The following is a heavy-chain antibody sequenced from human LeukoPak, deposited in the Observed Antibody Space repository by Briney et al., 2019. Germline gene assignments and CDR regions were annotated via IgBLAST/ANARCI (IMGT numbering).Heavy chain of an antibody. J-gene: IGHJ6*02. CDR1: VYTFTGYY. CDR3: ARAKDFYSGMDL. CDR2: INPNSGGT. V-gene: IGHV1-2*02. Sequence: ASVKVSCKASVYTFTGYYLHWVRQAPGQGVQWMGWINPNSGGTNYGQDFQGRVTMTRDTSISTGYMELSRLTSNDTAVYYCARAKDFYSGMDLWGQGTTVTVSS.